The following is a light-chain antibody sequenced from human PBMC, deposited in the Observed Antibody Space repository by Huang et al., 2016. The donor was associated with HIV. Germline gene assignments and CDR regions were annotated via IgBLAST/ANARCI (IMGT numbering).Light chain of an antibody. V-gene: IGKV2-28*01. CDR2: LAS. CDR1: QSLLHSNGYNY. J-gene: IGKJ2*01. Sequence: DIVMTQSPLSLPVTPGEPASISCRSSQSLLHSNGYNYLDWYLQKPGQSPQLLIYLASNRASGVPDRFSDSVSGTDFTLKINRVEAEDVGVYYCMRALQTPMFTFGQGTKLEIK. CDR3: MRALQTPMFT.